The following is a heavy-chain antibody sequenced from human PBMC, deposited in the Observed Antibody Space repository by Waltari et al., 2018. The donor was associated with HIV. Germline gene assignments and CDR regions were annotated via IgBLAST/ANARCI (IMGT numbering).Heavy chain of an antibody. Sequence: QVQLQQWGAGLLKPSETLSLTCAVYGGSFSGYYWSWIRQPPGKGLAWIGEIKHSGSTNYNPSRNSRVTISVDTSKNQFSLKLSSVTAADTAVYYCARGREVTIFGVVTRPFRYWGQGTLVTVSS. CDR2: IKHSGST. CDR3: ARGREVTIFGVVTRPFRY. CDR1: GGSFSGYY. D-gene: IGHD3-3*01. V-gene: IGHV4-34*01. J-gene: IGHJ4*02.